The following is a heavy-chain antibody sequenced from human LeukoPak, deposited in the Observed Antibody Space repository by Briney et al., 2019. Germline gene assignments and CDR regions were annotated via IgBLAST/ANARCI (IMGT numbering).Heavy chain of an antibody. D-gene: IGHD2-15*01. CDR2: ISGSGGST. Sequence: LPGGSLRLSCAASGFTFSSYAMSWVRQAPGKGLEWVSAISGSGGSTYYADSVKGRFTISRDNSKNTLYLQMNSLRAEDTAVYYCAKTDIVVAVAAKHDAFDIWGQGTMVTVSS. V-gene: IGHV3-23*01. J-gene: IGHJ3*02. CDR1: GFTFSSYA. CDR3: AKTDIVVAVAAKHDAFDI.